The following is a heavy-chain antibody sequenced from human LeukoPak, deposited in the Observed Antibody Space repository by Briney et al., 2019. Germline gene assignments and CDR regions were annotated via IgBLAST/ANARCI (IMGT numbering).Heavy chain of an antibody. V-gene: IGHV2-5*02. Sequence: SGPTLVNPTQTLTLTCTFSGFSLTTSGVGVGWIRQPPGKALEWLALIYWDDDKRYTPSLNSRLTITKDTSKNQVVLTMTNMDPLDTATYFCAHLYHSGSRSYYNVWFDPWGLGTLVTVSS. J-gene: IGHJ5*02. D-gene: IGHD3-10*01. CDR1: GFSLTTSGVG. CDR2: IYWDDDK. CDR3: AHLYHSGSRSYYNVWFDP.